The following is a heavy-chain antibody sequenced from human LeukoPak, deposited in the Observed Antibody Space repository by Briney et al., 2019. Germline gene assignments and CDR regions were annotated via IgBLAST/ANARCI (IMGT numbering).Heavy chain of an antibody. Sequence: GGSLRLSCAASEFTFSNYEMKWVRQAPGKGLEWVAYISSSGNTKYYADSVRGRFTISRDNAKNSLYLQMNSLRAEDTAVYYCVLGGLYLVVTVEKYYYGMDVWGKGTTVTVSS. CDR1: EFTFSNYE. D-gene: IGHD2-21*02. J-gene: IGHJ6*04. CDR2: ISSSGNTK. CDR3: VLGGLYLVVTVEKYYYGMDV. V-gene: IGHV3-48*03.